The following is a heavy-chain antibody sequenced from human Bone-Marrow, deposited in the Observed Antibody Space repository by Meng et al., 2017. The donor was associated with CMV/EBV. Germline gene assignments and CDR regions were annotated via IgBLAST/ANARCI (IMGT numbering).Heavy chain of an antibody. CDR1: FADYW. CDR2: IYPGDSDT. CDR3: ARQFPFCSGGTCLSNWFDP. V-gene: IGHV5-51*01. D-gene: IGHD2-15*01. Sequence: FADYWICWVRQMPGKGLEWMGIIYPGDSDTRYNPSFQGQVTVSADNSISTTYLQWSSLRASDTAMYFCARQFPFCSGGTCLSNWFDPWGQGTLVTVSS. J-gene: IGHJ5*02.